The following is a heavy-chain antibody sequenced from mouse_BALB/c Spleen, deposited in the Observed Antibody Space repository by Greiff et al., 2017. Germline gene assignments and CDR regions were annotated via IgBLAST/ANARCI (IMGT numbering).Heavy chain of an antibody. J-gene: IGHJ3*01. CDR2: ISSGSSTI. D-gene: IGHD1-1*02. V-gene: IGHV5-17*02. Sequence: DVKLVESGGGLVQPGGSRKLSCAASGFTFSSFGMNWVRQAPEKGLEWVAYISSGSSTIYYADTVKGRFTISRDNPKNTLFLHMTGLRSEDAAMYYCARDGRCWFAFWGQGTLVTVSA. CDR1: GFTFSSFG. CDR3: ARDGRCWFAF.